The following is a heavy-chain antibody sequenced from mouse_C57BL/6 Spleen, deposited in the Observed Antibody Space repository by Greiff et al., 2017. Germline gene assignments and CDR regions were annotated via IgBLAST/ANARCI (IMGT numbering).Heavy chain of an antibody. CDR3: ARSDGSSDFDY. D-gene: IGHD1-1*01. Sequence: QVQLQQPGAELVRPGSSVKLSCKASGYTFTSYWMHWVKQRPIQGLEWIGNIDPSDSETHYNQKFKDKATLTVDKSSSTAYMQLSSLTSEDSAVYCCARSDGSSDFDYWGQGTTLTVSS. CDR2: IDPSDSET. V-gene: IGHV1-52*01. J-gene: IGHJ2*01. CDR1: GYTFTSYW.